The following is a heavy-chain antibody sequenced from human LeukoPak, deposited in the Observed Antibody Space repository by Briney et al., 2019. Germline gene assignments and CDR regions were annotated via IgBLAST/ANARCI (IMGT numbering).Heavy chain of an antibody. J-gene: IGHJ4*02. CDR2: ISAYNGNT. D-gene: IGHD2-15*01. CDR1: GYTFTSYG. Sequence: ASVKVSCKASGYTFTSYGISWVRQAPGQGLEWMGWISAYNGNTNYAQKLQGRVTMTTDTSTSTAYMELRSLRSDDTAVYCCARDRCSGGSCYSFDYWGQGTLVTVSS. V-gene: IGHV1-18*01. CDR3: ARDRCSGGSCYSFDY.